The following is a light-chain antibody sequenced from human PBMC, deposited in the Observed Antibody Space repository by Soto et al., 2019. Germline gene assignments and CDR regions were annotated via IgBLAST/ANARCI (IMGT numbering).Light chain of an antibody. CDR2: GAS. CDR1: QSVSSN. V-gene: IGKV3-15*01. J-gene: IGKJ1*01. CDR3: QQYNSWPRT. Sequence: EIVMTQSPGTLSVSPGERATLSCRASQSVSSNLAWYQQKPGQAPRLLIHGASTRATGVPARFSGSGSGTQFTLTISGQQSDDLAVYLCQQYNSWPRTFGQGTKVEIK.